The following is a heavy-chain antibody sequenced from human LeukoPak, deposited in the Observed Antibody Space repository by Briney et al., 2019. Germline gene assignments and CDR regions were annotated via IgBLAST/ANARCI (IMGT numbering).Heavy chain of an antibody. CDR3: ARDRPYYFGSGSYYDGFDS. CDR1: GSSISRYY. D-gene: IGHD3-10*01. Sequence: SETLSLTCTVSGSSISRYYWSWLRQPPGKGLEWIGYIYHSGSTNYSPSLTSRVNISLDTSKNQFSLNLSSVTAADTAVYYCARDRPYYFGSGSYYDGFDSWGQGTLVTVSS. CDR2: IYHSGST. V-gene: IGHV4-59*01. J-gene: IGHJ4*02.